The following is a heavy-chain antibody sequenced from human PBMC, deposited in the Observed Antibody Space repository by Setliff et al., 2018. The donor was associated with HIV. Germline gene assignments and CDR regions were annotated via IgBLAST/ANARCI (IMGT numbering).Heavy chain of an antibody. D-gene: IGHD3-3*01. J-gene: IGHJ3*02. CDR1: GYRFTSHW. CDR2: IYPDDSDT. Sequence: GESLKISCKAFGYRFTSHWIGWVRQMPGKGLEWMGIIYPDDSDTRYSPSFQGQVTISADKSTSTAYVQWSSLKASDTAIYYCARRPYYDSWSGHQAFDIWGQGTMVTVSS. V-gene: IGHV5-51*01. CDR3: ARRPYYDSWSGHQAFDI.